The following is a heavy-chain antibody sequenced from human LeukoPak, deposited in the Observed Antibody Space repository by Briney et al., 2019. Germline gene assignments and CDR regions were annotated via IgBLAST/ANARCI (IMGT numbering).Heavy chain of an antibody. D-gene: IGHD4-17*01. V-gene: IGHV1-8*03. Sequence: ASVKVSCKASAYTFSNYDIHWVRQATGQGLEWMGWIDPNSGNTGYAQKFQGRVTITADESTSTAYMELSSLRSEDTAVYYCARSLRPSYYFDYWGQGTLVTVSS. CDR3: ARSLRPSYYFDY. CDR2: IDPNSGNT. J-gene: IGHJ4*02. CDR1: AYTFSNYD.